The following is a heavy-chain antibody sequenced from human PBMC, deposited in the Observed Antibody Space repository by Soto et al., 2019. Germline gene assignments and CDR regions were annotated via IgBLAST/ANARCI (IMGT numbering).Heavy chain of an antibody. J-gene: IGHJ4*02. D-gene: IGHD1-26*01. CDR2: ISYDGSNK. Sequence: GGSLRLSCAASGFTFSSYGMHWVRQAPGKGLEWVAVISYDGSNKYYADSVKGRFTISRDNSKNTLYLQMNSLRAEDTAVYYCAKVLGRLQFDYWGQGTLVTVSS. CDR3: AKVLGRLQFDY. CDR1: GFTFSSYG. V-gene: IGHV3-30*18.